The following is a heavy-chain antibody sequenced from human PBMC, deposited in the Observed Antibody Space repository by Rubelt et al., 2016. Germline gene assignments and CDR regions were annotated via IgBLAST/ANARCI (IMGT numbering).Heavy chain of an antibody. CDR1: GGSISSSSYY. Sequence: QLQLQESGPGLVKPSETLSLTCTVSGGSISSSSYYWGWIRQPPGKGLEWIGSIYYSGSTYYNPSLSARVTISVDTSKNQCSLKLSSGTAADTAVYYCAREGSSSSWYDYYGMDVWGQGTTVTVSS. J-gene: IGHJ6*02. CDR3: AREGSSSSWYDYYGMDV. CDR2: IYYSGST. V-gene: IGHV4-39*07. D-gene: IGHD6-6*01.